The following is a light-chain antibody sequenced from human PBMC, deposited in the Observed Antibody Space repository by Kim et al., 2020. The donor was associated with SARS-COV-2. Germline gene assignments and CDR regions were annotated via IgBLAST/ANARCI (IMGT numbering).Light chain of an antibody. CDR1: QDIGND. J-gene: IGKJ5*01. CDR3: LQHRTYPIT. CDR2: GAS. Sequence: ASVVDRVTLTCRASQDIGNDLGWSQQNPGRAPKRLIYGASNLQSGVPSRFSGSGSETEFTLTINSLQPEDFATYFCLQHRTYPITFGQGTRLEIK. V-gene: IGKV1-17*01.